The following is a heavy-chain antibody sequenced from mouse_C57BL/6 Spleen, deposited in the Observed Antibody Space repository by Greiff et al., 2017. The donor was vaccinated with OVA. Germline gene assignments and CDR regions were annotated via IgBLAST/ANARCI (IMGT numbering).Heavy chain of an antibody. CDR2: INPGSGGT. J-gene: IGHJ4*01. CDR1: GYAFTNYL. D-gene: IGHD2-3*01. V-gene: IGHV1-54*01. CDR3: ARSDDGYPYYYAMDD. Sequence: QVQLQQSGAELVRPGTSVKVSCKASGYAFTNYLIEWVKQRPGQGLEWIGVINPGSGGTNYNEKFKGKATLTADKSSSTAYMQLSSLTSEDSAVYFCARSDDGYPYYYAMDDWGQGTSVTVSS.